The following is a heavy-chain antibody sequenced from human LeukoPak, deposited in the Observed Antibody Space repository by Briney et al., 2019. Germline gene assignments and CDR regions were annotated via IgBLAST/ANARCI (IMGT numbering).Heavy chain of an antibody. CDR1: GFKYNL. Sequence: GRSLRLSCAASGFKYNLHWVRQAPGKGLEWVAFISFDGSTAYYADSVQGRFTFSRDTSNNTLHLQMNSLRTEDTAVYYCASQTLIAAYFDSWGQGTLVTVSS. D-gene: IGHD2-21*01. V-gene: IGHV3-30*04. CDR3: ASQTLIAAYFDS. J-gene: IGHJ4*02. CDR2: ISFDGSTA.